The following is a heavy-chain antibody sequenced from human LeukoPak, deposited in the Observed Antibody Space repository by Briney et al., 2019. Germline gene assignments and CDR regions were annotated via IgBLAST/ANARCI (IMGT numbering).Heavy chain of an antibody. D-gene: IGHD3-10*01. CDR1: GFSLSTSGVG. CDR2: IYWDDDK. CDR3: AHARGTYYYGSGSYPFGN. Sequence: KESGPTLVKPTQTLTLTCTFSGFSLSTSGVGVGWIRQPPGKALEWLALIYWDDDKRYSPSLKSRLTITKDTSKNQVVLTMTNMDPVDTATYYCAHARGTYYYGSGSYPFGNWSQGALVTVSS. V-gene: IGHV2-5*02. J-gene: IGHJ4*02.